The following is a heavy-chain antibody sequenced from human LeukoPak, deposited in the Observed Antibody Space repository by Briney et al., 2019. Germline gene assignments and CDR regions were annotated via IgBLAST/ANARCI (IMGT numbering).Heavy chain of an antibody. D-gene: IGHD3-22*01. CDR3: ARDPDLSPGYYFEGFDI. Sequence: SQTLSLTCTVSGGSISSGGYYWSWIRQPPGKGLEWIGYIYYSGSTYYNPSLKSRVTISVDTSKNQFSLKLSSVTAADTAVYYCARDPDLSPGYYFEGFDIWGQGTMVTVSS. CDR1: GGSISSGGYY. J-gene: IGHJ3*02. V-gene: IGHV4-30-4*08. CDR2: IYYSGST.